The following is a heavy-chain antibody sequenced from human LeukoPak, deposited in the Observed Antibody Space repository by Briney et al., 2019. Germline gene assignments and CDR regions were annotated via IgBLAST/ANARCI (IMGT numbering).Heavy chain of an antibody. V-gene: IGHV3-21*01. Sequence: GGSLRLSCAASGFTFSGYEMNWVRQAPGKGLEWVSSISSSSSYIYYADSVKGRFTISRDNAKNSLSLQMNSLRAEDTAVYYCARDGGAGELTAIGAFDIWGQGTMVTVSS. CDR3: ARDGGAGELTAIGAFDI. J-gene: IGHJ3*02. CDR1: GFTFSGYE. CDR2: ISSSSSYI. D-gene: IGHD3-16*01.